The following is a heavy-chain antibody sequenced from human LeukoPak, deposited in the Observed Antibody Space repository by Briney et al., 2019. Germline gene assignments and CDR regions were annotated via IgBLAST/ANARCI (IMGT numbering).Heavy chain of an antibody. D-gene: IGHD5-18*01. CDR2: INHSGST. J-gene: IGHJ4*02. V-gene: IGHV4-34*01. Sequence: SETLSLTCAVYGGSFSGYYWSWTRQPPGKGLEWIGEINHSGSTNYNPSLKSRVTISVDTSKKQFSLKLSSVTAADTALYYCARGYRGYSYAYAWFDYWGQGTLVTVSS. CDR1: GGSFSGYY. CDR3: ARGYRGYSYAYAWFDY.